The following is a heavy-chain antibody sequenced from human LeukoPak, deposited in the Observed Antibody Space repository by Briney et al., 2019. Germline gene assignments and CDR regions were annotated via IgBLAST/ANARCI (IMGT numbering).Heavy chain of an antibody. CDR1: GYSFTSYW. D-gene: IGHD2-2*01. CDR2: IYPGDSDT. V-gene: IGHV5-51*01. J-gene: IGHJ6*03. CDR3: ARGPYCSTTNCYSPYYYYYMSV. Sequence: PGESLKISCKGSGYSFTSYWIGWVRQMPGKGLEWMGIIYPGDSDTRYSPSFQGQVTISPDESIRTAYLQWSSLKASDTAMYYCARGPYCSTTNCYSPYYYYYMSVWGRGTTVTVSS.